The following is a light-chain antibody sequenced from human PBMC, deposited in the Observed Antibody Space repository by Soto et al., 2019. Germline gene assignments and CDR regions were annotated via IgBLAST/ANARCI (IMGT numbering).Light chain of an antibody. CDR3: QQYNNWWT. CDR2: AAS. CDR1: ETVRSN. Sequence: INLPQYPPTPSVSPAKRAALGFRARETVRSNLAWFQQKPGQAPRLLIYAASTRATGIPARFIGNGSGTEFILTISSLQSEDFAVYYCQQYNNWWTFGQGTKVDI. J-gene: IGKJ1*01. V-gene: IGKV3D-15*01.